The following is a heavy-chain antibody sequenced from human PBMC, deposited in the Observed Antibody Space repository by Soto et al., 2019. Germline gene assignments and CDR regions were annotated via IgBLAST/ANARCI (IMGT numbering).Heavy chain of an antibody. CDR3: ARGRRVRGVWYNWFAP. CDR2: INHSGST. D-gene: IGHD3-10*01. CDR1: GGSFSGYY. J-gene: IGHJ5*02. V-gene: IGHV4-34*01. Sequence: SETLSLTCAVYGGSFSGYYWSWIRQPPGKGLEWIGEINHSGSTNYNPSLKSRVTISVDTSKNQFSLKLSSVTAADTAVYYCARGRRVRGVWYNWFAPWRQGTLVTVSS.